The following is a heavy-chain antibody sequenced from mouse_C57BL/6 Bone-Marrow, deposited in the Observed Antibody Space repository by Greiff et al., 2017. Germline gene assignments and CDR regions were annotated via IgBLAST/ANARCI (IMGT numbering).Heavy chain of an antibody. CDR1: GFTFSDYY. Sequence: EVQRVESEGGLVQPGSSMKLSCTASGFTFSDYYMAWVRQVPEKGLEWVANINYDGSSTYYLDSLKSRFILSRDNAKNILYLQMSSLKSEDTATYYCARERGLRRGGYAMDYWGQGTSVTVSS. D-gene: IGHD2-4*01. CDR3: ARERGLRRGGYAMDY. V-gene: IGHV5-16*01. CDR2: INYDGSST. J-gene: IGHJ4*01.